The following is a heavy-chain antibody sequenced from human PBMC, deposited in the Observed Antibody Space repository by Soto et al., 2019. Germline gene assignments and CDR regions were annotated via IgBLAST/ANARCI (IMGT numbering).Heavy chain of an antibody. Sequence: GASVKVSCTVSGYTLTELSMHWVRQAPGKGLEWMGGFDPEDGETIYAQKFQGRVTMTEDTSTDTAYMELSSLRSEDTAVYYCATSLVRGWYFDYWGQGTLVTVSS. CDR3: ATSLVRGWYFDY. CDR2: FDPEDGET. CDR1: GYTLTELS. D-gene: IGHD6-19*01. V-gene: IGHV1-24*01. J-gene: IGHJ4*02.